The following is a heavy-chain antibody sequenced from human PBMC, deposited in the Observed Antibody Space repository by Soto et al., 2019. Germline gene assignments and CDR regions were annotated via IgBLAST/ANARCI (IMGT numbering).Heavy chain of an antibody. J-gene: IGHJ5*02. CDR3: ARDRPYSSSSDWFDP. D-gene: IGHD6-6*01. CDR2: ISSSSSYI. V-gene: IGHV3-21*01. CDR1: GFTFSSYA. Sequence: GGSLRLSCAASGFTFSSYAMSWVRQAPGKGLEWVSAISSSSSYIYYADSVKGRFTISRDNAKNSLYLQMNSLRAEDTAVYYCARDRPYSSSSDWFDPWGQGTLVTVSS.